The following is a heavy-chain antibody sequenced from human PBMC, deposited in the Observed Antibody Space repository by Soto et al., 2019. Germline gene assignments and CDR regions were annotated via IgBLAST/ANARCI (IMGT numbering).Heavy chain of an antibody. D-gene: IGHD6-25*01. CDR3: ARVLEYSIGWTGQRKYYFDY. V-gene: IGHV4-59*01. J-gene: IGHJ4*02. CDR2: IYYSGST. Sequence: QVQLQESGPGLVKPSETLSLTCTVSGGSISSYYWSWIRQPPGKGLEWIGYIYYSGSTNYNPSLKSRVTISVDTSKNQFSLKLSSVTAADTAVYYCARVLEYSIGWTGQRKYYFDYWGQGTLVTVSS. CDR1: GGSISSYY.